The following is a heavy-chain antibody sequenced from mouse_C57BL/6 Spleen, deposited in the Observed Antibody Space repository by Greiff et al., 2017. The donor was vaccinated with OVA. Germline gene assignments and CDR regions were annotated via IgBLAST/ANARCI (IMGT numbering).Heavy chain of an antibody. V-gene: IGHV1-53*01. CDR3: ARGRDADFDY. Sequence: VQLQQSGPELVKPGASVKLSCKASGYTFTSYWMHWVKQRPGQGLEWIGNINPSNGGTNYNEKLKSKATLTVDKSYSPAYMQLSSLTSEDSAVYYCARGRDADFDYWGQGTTLTVSS. CDR1: GYTFTSYW. J-gene: IGHJ2*01. CDR2: INPSNGGT.